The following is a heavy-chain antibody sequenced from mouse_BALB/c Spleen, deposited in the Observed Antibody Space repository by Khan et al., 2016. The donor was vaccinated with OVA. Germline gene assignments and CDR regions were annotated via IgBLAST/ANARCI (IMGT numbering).Heavy chain of an antibody. Sequence: QVQLKESGAELAKPGASVKMSCKASGYTFTNYWILWVKQRPGQGLEWIGYINPSTGYPAYNQNFKDKVTLTADKSSSTAYMQLSSLTSEDSAVYYGARRGLRWDFDYWGQGTTLTVSS. CDR3: ARRGLRWDFDY. J-gene: IGHJ2*01. D-gene: IGHD1-1*01. CDR1: GYTFTNYW. CDR2: INPSTGYP. V-gene: IGHV1-7*01.